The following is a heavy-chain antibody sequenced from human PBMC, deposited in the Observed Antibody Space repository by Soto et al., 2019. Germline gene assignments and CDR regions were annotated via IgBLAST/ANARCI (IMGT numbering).Heavy chain of an antibody. CDR3: ARETRECSSTSCYTIAEYFQH. CDR2: ISAYNGNT. V-gene: IGHV1-18*01. Sequence: QVQLVQSGAEVKKPGASVKVSCKASGYTFTSYGISWVRQAPGQGLEWMGWISAYNGNTNYAQKLQGRVTMTTDTSTSTAYMEPRSLRSDATAVYYCARETRECSSTSCYTIAEYFQHWGQGTLVTVSS. CDR1: GYTFTSYG. J-gene: IGHJ1*01. D-gene: IGHD2-2*02.